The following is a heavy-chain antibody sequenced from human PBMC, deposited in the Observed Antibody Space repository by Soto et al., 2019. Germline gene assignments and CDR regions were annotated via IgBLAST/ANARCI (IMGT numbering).Heavy chain of an antibody. V-gene: IGHV1-18*01. CDR2: ISGYNGNT. D-gene: IGHD2-2*01. CDR1: GDTFTTYG. Sequence: ASVKVSCKASGDTFTTYGISWVRQGPGQGLEWMGWISGYNGNTKYAQRILDRLIMTADTSTSTAYMELRSLSSDYTALYYCAREYCTSTSCYGVDYWGQGTLVTVSS. J-gene: IGHJ4*02. CDR3: AREYCTSTSCYGVDY.